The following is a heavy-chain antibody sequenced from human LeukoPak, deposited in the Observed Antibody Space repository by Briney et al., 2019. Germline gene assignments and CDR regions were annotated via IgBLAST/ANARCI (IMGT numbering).Heavy chain of an antibody. CDR3: ARLPERSDLLPSYANSFDW. Sequence: SETLSLTCTVSGGSISSSNYYWAWIRQPPGKGLEWIGNIHYSGSTYYNASLNSRITMSIDTSKNRFSLRLSSVTAADTAVFFCARLPERSDLLPSYANSFDWWGQGTLVTVSS. J-gene: IGHJ4*02. D-gene: IGHD3-9*01. V-gene: IGHV4-39*01. CDR1: GGSISSSNYY. CDR2: IHYSGST.